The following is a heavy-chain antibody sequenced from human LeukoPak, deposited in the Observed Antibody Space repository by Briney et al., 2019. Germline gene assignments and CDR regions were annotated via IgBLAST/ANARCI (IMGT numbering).Heavy chain of an antibody. CDR2: INPNSGGT. Sequence: ASVKVSCKASGYTFTGYYMHWVRQAPRQGLEWMGWINPNSGGTNYAQKFQGRVTMTRDTSISTAYMELSRLRSDDTAVYYCAVGIAAAFQFGFLHDYWGQGTLVTVSS. J-gene: IGHJ4*02. CDR3: AVGIAAAFQFGFLHDY. CDR1: GYTFTGYY. D-gene: IGHD6-13*01. V-gene: IGHV1-2*02.